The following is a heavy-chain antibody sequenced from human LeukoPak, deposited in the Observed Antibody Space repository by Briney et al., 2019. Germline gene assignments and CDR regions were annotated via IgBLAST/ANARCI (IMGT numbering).Heavy chain of an antibody. D-gene: IGHD6-13*01. CDR2: IYHSGRT. J-gene: IGHJ4*02. V-gene: IGHV4-38-2*02. CDR3: ASDYSSSWRPPNGYFDY. CDR1: GYSISSGYY. Sequence: SETLSLTCTVSGYSISSGYYWGWIRQLPGKGLEWIGRIYHSGRTFYNPSLKSRVTISVDTSKNQFSLKLTSVTAADTAVYYCASDYSSSWRPPNGYFDYWGQGTLVTVSS.